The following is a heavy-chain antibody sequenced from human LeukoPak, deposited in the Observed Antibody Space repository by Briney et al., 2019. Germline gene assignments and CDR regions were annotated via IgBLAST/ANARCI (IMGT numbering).Heavy chain of an antibody. J-gene: IGHJ4*02. Sequence: PGGSLRLSCAASGFTFSSYGMHWVRQAPGKGLEWVAFIRYDGSNKYYADSVKGRFTISRDNSKNTLYLQMNSLRAEDTAVYYCAKDSPRIAVAELDYWGQGTLVTVSS. CDR1: GFTFSSYG. V-gene: IGHV3-30*02. CDR3: AKDSPRIAVAELDY. CDR2: IRYDGSNK. D-gene: IGHD6-19*01.